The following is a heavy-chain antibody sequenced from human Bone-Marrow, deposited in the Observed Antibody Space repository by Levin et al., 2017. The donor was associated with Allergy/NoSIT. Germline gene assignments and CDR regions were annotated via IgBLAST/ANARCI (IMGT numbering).Heavy chain of an antibody. CDR3: AKGEKRGYCSGGSCYGDFDY. V-gene: IGHV3-23*01. J-gene: IGHJ4*02. CDR2: VSTSGGST. Sequence: GESLKIFCAASGFTFSSYAMSWVRQAPGKGLEWVSGVSTSGGSTYYADSVKGRFTISRDNSKNTVYLQMSSLRAEDTAVYYCAKGEKRGYCSGGSCYGDFDYWGQGTLVTVSS. D-gene: IGHD2-15*01. CDR1: GFTFSSYA.